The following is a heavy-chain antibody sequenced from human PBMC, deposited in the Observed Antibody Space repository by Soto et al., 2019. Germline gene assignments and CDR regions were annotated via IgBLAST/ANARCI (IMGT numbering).Heavy chain of an antibody. CDR1: GFTFDDYA. J-gene: IGHJ4*02. V-gene: IGHV3-9*01. Sequence: SLRLSCAASGFTFDDYAMHWVRQAPGKGLEWVSGISWNSGSIGYADSVKGRFTISRDNAKNSLYLQMNSLRAEDTALYYCAKDPPQESTVTRLYDWGQGTLVTVSS. D-gene: IGHD4-17*01. CDR2: ISWNSGSI. CDR3: AKDPPQESTVTRLYD.